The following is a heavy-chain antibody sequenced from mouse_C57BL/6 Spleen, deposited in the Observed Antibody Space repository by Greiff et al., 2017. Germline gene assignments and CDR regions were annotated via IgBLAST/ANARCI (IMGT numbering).Heavy chain of an antibody. V-gene: IGHV5-4*01. Sequence: EVHLVESGGGLVKPGGSLKLSCAASGFTFSSYAMSWVRQTPEKRLEWVATISDGGSYTYYPDNVKGRFTISRDNAKNNLYLQMSHLKSEDTAMYYCAREDSNYDGVDYWGQGTTLTVSS. D-gene: IGHD2-5*01. CDR2: ISDGGSYT. CDR1: GFTFSSYA. CDR3: AREDSNYDGVDY. J-gene: IGHJ2*01.